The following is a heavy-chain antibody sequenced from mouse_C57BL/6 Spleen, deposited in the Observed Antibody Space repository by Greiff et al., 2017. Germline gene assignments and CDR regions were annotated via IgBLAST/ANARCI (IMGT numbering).Heavy chain of an antibody. CDR3: ARSDEYDGGFAY. CDR1: GYTFTNYW. V-gene: IGHV1-63*01. J-gene: IGHJ3*01. Sequence: LVESGAELVRPGTSVKMSCKASGYTFTNYWIGWAKQRPGHGLEWIGDIYPGGGYTNYNEKFKGKATLTADKSSSTAYMQFSSLTSEDSAIYYCARSDEYDGGFAYWGQGTLVTVSA. D-gene: IGHD2-4*01. CDR2: IYPGGGYT.